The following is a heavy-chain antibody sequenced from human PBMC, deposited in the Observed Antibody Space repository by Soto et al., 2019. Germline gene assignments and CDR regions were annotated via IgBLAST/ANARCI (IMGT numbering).Heavy chain of an antibody. V-gene: IGHV4-4*02. D-gene: IGHD2-15*01. CDR1: GVSISSHDW. J-gene: IGHJ5*02. CDR3: ARGAVKVVAAKYADWFDP. CDR2: SHQSGSA. Sequence: SETLSLTCAVSGVSISSHDWWTWVRQPPGKGLEWIGESHQSGSANYNSSLESRVTISVDTSKNQFSLKLSSVTAADTAVYYCARGAVKVVAAKYADWFDPWGQGTLVTVS.